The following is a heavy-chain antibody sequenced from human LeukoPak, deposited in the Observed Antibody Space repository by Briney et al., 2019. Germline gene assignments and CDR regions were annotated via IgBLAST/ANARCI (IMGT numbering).Heavy chain of an antibody. CDR2: LISSGSTI. Sequence: GGSLRLPCAAPGFTFSSYEMDWVRQAPGKGLEWVSHLISSGSTIKYPSSVEGRFNISRDNAKKSLFLQMNSLRAEDTAVYYCARELKQLVLKNDYYYGMDVWGQGTTVTVSS. V-gene: IGHV3-48*03. CDR3: ARELKQLVLKNDYYYGMDV. CDR1: GFTFSSYE. D-gene: IGHD6-13*01. J-gene: IGHJ6*02.